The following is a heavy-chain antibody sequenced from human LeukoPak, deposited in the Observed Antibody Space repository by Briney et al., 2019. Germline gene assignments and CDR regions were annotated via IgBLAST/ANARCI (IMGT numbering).Heavy chain of an antibody. CDR2: ISAYNGNT. CDR3: ARVDCTNGVCYPPDY. D-gene: IGHD2-8*01. Sequence: ASVKVSCKASGYTFTSYGISWVRQAPGQGLEWMGWISAYNGNTNYAQKFQGRVTMTRDTSISTAYMELSRLRSDDTAVYYCARVDCTNGVCYPPDYWGQGTLVTVSS. CDR1: GYTFTSYG. J-gene: IGHJ4*02. V-gene: IGHV1-18*01.